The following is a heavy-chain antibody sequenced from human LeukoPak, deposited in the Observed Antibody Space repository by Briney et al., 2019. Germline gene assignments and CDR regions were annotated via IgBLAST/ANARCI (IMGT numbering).Heavy chain of an antibody. D-gene: IGHD1-26*01. V-gene: IGHV3-23*01. CDR2: ISGSGGST. J-gene: IGHJ4*02. CDR1: GFTFSSYA. Sequence: GGSLRLSCAASGFTFSSYAMNWVRQAPGKGLEWVSTISGSGGSTYYADSVKGRFTISRDNSKNTLYLQMNSLRAEDTAVYYRAKGSRGSFSYYFDYWGQGTLVTVSS. CDR3: AKGSRGSFSYYFDY.